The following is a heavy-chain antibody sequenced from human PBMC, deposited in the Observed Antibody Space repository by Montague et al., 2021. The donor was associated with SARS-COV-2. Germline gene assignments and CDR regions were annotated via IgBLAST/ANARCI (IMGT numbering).Heavy chain of an antibody. CDR2: ISHRANT. D-gene: IGHD3-10*01. CDR1: GRSIISTSSY. Sequence: SETLSLTCTVSGRSIISTSSYWGWIRQPPGGGLEWIGSISHRANTXYNPSLKSPVTISVDTSKDQFSLKMISVTAADTGIYYCVRVSWYYYGSGAFDHWGQGTLVTVSA. CDR3: VRVSWYYYGSGAFDH. J-gene: IGHJ4*02. V-gene: IGHV4-39*07.